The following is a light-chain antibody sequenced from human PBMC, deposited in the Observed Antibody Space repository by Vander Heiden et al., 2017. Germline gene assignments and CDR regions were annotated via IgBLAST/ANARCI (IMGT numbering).Light chain of an antibody. J-gene: IGLJ2*01. CDR2: QDS. CDR1: KLGDKY. Sequence: SYELTQPPSVSVSPGQTASITCSGDKLGDKYACWYQQKPGQSPVLVIYQDSKRPSVIPDRFSGSNSGNTATLTISGTQAMDEADYYCQAWDSTEEVVFGGGTKLTVL. CDR3: QAWDSTEEVV. V-gene: IGLV3-1*01.